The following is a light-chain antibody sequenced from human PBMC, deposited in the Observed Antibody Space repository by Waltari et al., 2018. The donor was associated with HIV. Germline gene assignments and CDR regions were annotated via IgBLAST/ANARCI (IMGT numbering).Light chain of an antibody. V-gene: IGLV3-21*02. Sequence: SYVLAQPPSVSVAPGQTARITCGGNNIGSKGVHWYQQKTGQAPVLVVYDDSDRPSGIPERLSGSNSENTATLTINRVEAGDEADYYCQVWDGDSDHVVFGGGTKLTVL. CDR3: QVWDGDSDHVV. CDR2: DDS. CDR1: NIGSKG. J-gene: IGLJ2*01.